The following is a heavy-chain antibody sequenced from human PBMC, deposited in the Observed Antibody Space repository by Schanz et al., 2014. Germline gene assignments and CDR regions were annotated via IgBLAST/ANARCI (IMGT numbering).Heavy chain of an antibody. Sequence: EVQLVESGGGLVQPGGSLRLSCATSGFTFSTYAMSWVRQAPGKGLEWVSGISGSGVITYYEDSVKGRFTISRDNSKNTRYLQMNSLRAEDTAIYYCAKYRYSVFDFDYWGQGTLVTVSS. V-gene: IGHV3-23*04. J-gene: IGHJ4*02. D-gene: IGHD3-16*02. CDR1: GFTFSTYA. CDR2: ISGSGVIT. CDR3: AKYRYSVFDFDY.